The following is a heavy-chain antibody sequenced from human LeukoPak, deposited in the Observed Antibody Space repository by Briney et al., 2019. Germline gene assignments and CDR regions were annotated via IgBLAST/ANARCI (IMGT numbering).Heavy chain of an antibody. J-gene: IGHJ4*02. Sequence: GSLRLSCAASGFTFSSYARHWVRQAPGKGLEWVAVISYDGSNKYYADSVKGRFTISRDNSKNTLYLQMNSLRGEDTAVYYCARGLPERGLRLGELLLRDYWGQGTLVTVSS. D-gene: IGHD3-16*01. CDR3: ARGLPERGLRLGELLLRDY. V-gene: IGHV3-30-3*01. CDR2: ISYDGSNK. CDR1: GFTFSSYA.